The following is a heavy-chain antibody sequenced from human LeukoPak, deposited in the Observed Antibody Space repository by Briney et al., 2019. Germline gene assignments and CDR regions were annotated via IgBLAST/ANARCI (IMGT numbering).Heavy chain of an antibody. Sequence: PSETLSLTCTVSGGSISSYYWSWIRQPPGKGLEWIGYIYYSGSTNYNPSLKSRVTISVDTSKNQFSLKLSSVTAADTAVYYCARGDSSSLQRFDPWGQGTLVTVSS. D-gene: IGHD6-13*01. J-gene: IGHJ5*02. CDR1: GGSISSYY. V-gene: IGHV4-59*01. CDR2: IYYSGST. CDR3: ARGDSSSLQRFDP.